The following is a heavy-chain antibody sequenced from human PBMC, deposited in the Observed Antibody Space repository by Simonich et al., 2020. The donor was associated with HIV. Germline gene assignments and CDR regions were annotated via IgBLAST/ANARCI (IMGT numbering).Heavy chain of an antibody. J-gene: IGHJ4*02. D-gene: IGHD2-2*01. Sequence: EVQLVQSGAAVKKPGESLKISFKGSGFSFTSYWIAWVRQMPGKGLEWMGSISLGDSVTRYSPSSQGQGTMSADTSISTAYLQWSSLKASDTAMYYCVRRQPRTYNFDYWGQGTLVTVSS. CDR1: GFSFTSYW. V-gene: IGHV5-51*03. CDR2: ISLGDSVT. CDR3: VRRQPRTYNFDY.